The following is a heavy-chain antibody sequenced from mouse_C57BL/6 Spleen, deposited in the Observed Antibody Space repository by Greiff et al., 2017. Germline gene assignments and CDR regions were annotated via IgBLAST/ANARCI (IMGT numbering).Heavy chain of an antibody. V-gene: IGHV1-75*01. J-gene: IGHJ2*01. CDR2: IFPGSGST. Sequence: QVQLKESGPELVKPGASVKISCKASGYTFTDYYINWVKQRPGQGLEWIGWIFPGSGSTYYNEKFKGKATLTVDKSSSTAYMLLISLTSEDSAVYYCARTLDYWGQGTTLTVSS. CDR1: GYTFTDYY. CDR3: ARTLDY.